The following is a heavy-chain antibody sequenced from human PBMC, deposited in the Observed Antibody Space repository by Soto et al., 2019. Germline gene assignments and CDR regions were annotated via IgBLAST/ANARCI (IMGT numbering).Heavy chain of an antibody. CDR2: ISGSGDAT. CDR1: GFTFSTYA. D-gene: IGHD3-10*01. Sequence: GGSLRLSSAASGFTFSTYAMTWVRQPPGKGLGWVSAISGSGDATYYADSVKGRFTISRDNSKNTLYLQMNSLRAEDAALYYCASYYLVSGSHVDAFDIWGQGTMVTVSS. J-gene: IGHJ3*02. V-gene: IGHV3-23*01. CDR3: ASYYLVSGSHVDAFDI.